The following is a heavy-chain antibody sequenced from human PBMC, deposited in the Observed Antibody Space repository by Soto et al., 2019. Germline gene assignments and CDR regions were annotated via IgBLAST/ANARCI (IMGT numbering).Heavy chain of an antibody. CDR2: IYYSGST. Sequence: QVQLQESGPGLVKPSQTLSLTCTVSGGSISSGGYYWSWIRQHPGKGLEWFGYIYYSGSTYYNPSLRSRGSISVDTSKHQFSLKLSSVTAADTAVYYCARSPEATVTAFDYWGQGTLVTVSS. CDR1: GGSISSGGYY. V-gene: IGHV4-31*03. D-gene: IGHD4-17*01. CDR3: ARSPEATVTAFDY. J-gene: IGHJ4*02.